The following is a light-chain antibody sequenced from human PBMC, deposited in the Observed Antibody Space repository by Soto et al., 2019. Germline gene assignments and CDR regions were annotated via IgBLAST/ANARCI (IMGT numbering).Light chain of an antibody. Sequence: EIVLTQSPGTLSLSPGERATLSCRASQSVSSSYLAWYQQKPGQAPRLLIYGASSRATGIPDRFSGSGSGTDFPLTISRLEPEDFAVYYCQQYGSSPGTFGQGTTLEIK. CDR3: QQYGSSPGT. CDR1: QSVSSSY. CDR2: GAS. V-gene: IGKV3-20*01. J-gene: IGKJ2*01.